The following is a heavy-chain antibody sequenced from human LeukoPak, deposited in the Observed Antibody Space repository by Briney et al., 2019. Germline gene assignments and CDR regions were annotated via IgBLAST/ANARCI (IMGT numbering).Heavy chain of an antibody. CDR1: EFTFSSYT. CDR2: ITSRSSYI. J-gene: IGHJ6*03. CDR3: ARDFLSPMSFYMDV. Sequence: GGSLRLSCAASEFTFSSYTMNWVRQAPGKGLEWVSSITSRSSYIYYVDSVKGRFTISRDNAKNSLYLQMNSLRAEDTAVYYCARDFLSPMSFYMDVWGKGTTVTVSS. D-gene: IGHD3-10*02. V-gene: IGHV3-21*01.